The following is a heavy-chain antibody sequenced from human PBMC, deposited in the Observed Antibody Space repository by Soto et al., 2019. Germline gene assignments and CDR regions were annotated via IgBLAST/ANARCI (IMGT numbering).Heavy chain of an antibody. V-gene: IGHV3-48*01. D-gene: IGHD4-4*01. Sequence: GGLLRLSCAACGFSLCISSMDVFRQAPGKGLEWVSYISSSSSTIYYADSVKGRFTISRDNAKNSLYLQMNSLRAEDTAVYYCARDATTVTGWFDPWGQGTLVTVSS. CDR2: ISSSSSTI. CDR3: ARDATTVTGWFDP. CDR1: GFSLCISS. J-gene: IGHJ5*02.